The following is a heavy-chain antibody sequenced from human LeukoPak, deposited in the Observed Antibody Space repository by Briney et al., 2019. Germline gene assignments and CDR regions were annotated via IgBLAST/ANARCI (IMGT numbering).Heavy chain of an antibody. CDR3: ARFRHSGSPHYFDY. V-gene: IGHV3-30*03. CDR1: GFTFSSYG. CDR2: ISYDGSNK. Sequence: PGGSLRLSCAASGFTFSSYGMHWVRQAPGKGLEWVAVISYDGSNKYYADSVKGRFTISRDNAKNSLYLQMNSLRAEDTALYYCARFRHSGSPHYFDYWGQGTLVTVSS. J-gene: IGHJ4*02. D-gene: IGHD1-26*01.